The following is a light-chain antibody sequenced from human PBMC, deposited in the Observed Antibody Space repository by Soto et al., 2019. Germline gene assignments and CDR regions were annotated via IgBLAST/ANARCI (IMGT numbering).Light chain of an antibody. CDR2: DVS. CDR1: SRDVGGYNY. J-gene: IGLJ1*01. Sequence: QSAPTRPASGSGAPGQSNAHTRNGTSRDVGGYNYVSWYQQHPGKAPKLMVYDVSNRPSGVSNRFSGSKSGNTASPTISGLQAEDEADYYCSSYTSSSTYVFGTGTKVTVL. CDR3: SSYTSSSTYV. V-gene: IGLV2-14*01.